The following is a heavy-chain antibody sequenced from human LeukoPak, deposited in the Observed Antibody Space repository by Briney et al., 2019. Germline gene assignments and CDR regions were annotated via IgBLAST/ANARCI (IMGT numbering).Heavy chain of an antibody. J-gene: IGHJ4*02. CDR1: GDSISSYY. CDR2: IYYSGST. V-gene: IGHV4-59*08. Sequence: PSETLSLTCTVSGDSISSYYWSWLRQPPGKGLEWIGYIYYSGSTNYNPSLKSRVSISVDTSKNQFSLTVSSVTAADTAVYYCARRRGSGRLDYFDYWGQGALVIVSS. D-gene: IGHD6-19*01. CDR3: ARRRGSGRLDYFDY.